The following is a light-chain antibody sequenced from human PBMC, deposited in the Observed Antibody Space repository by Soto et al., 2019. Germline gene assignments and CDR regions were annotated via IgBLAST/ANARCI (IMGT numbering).Light chain of an antibody. J-gene: IGLJ1*01. Sequence: QPVLTQPPSVSGAPGQRVTVSCTGSSSNIGAGFDVHWYQQFPGTAPKLLIYGNNKRPSGVPDRFSGSKSGASASLAITGLQTEDEADYYCQSYDMSLSASYVFGTGTKVTVL. CDR1: SSNIGAGFD. CDR2: GNN. V-gene: IGLV1-40*01. CDR3: QSYDMSLSASYV.